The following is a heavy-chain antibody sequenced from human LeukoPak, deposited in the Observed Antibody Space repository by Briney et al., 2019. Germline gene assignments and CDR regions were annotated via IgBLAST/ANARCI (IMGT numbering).Heavy chain of an antibody. Sequence: GESLKISCKGSGYSFTNYWIGWVRQMPGKGLEWMGIIYPGDSDTRYSPSFQGQVTISAEKSISTAYLQWSSLKASDTALYYCARQPASSGSYSGFDYWGQGTLVTVSS. V-gene: IGHV5-51*01. D-gene: IGHD3-10*01. J-gene: IGHJ4*02. CDR2: IYPGDSDT. CDR1: GYSFTNYW. CDR3: ARQPASSGSYSGFDY.